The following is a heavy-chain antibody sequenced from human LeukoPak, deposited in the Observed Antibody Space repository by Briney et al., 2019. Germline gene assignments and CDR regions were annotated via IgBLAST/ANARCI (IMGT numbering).Heavy chain of an antibody. CDR2: IYFSGST. D-gene: IGHD3-22*01. Sequence: SETLSLTCTVSGGSINNYYWSWIRQPPGKGLVWIGYIYFSGSTNYNPSLKSRVTISIDTSKNQFSLKLSSVTAADTAVYYCARGYYDSSGYWLSYFDYWGQGTLVTVSS. CDR1: GGSINNYY. J-gene: IGHJ4*02. CDR3: ARGYYDSSGYWLSYFDY. V-gene: IGHV4-59*01.